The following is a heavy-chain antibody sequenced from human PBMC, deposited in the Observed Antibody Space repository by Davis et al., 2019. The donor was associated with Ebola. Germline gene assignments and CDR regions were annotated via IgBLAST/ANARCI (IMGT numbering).Heavy chain of an antibody. CDR1: GGSISSYY. D-gene: IGHD1-1*01. J-gene: IGHJ4*02. CDR2: IYYSGST. Sequence: PSETLSLTCTVSGGSISSYYWSWIRQPPGKGLEWIGYIYYSGSTNYNPSLKSRVTISVDTSKNQFSLKLSSVTAADTAVYYCARSGAAGYYWGQGTLVTVSS. V-gene: IGHV4-59*12. CDR3: ARSGAAGYY.